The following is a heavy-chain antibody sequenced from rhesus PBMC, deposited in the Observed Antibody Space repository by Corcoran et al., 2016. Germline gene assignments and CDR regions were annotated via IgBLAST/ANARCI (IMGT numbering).Heavy chain of an antibody. D-gene: IGHD3-28*01. CDR2: ITYRGST. Sequence: QVQLQESGPGLVKPSETLSLTCAVSGYSISSGYYWSWIRQPPGKGLEWIGYITYRGSTSYKPSLKSRVTSSRDTSKNQFSLKLSSVTAADTAVYYCARRYYYGSGYSYYFDYWGQGVLVTVSS. J-gene: IGHJ4*01. CDR3: ARRYYYGSGYSYYFDY. CDR1: GYSISSGYY. V-gene: IGHV4-122*02.